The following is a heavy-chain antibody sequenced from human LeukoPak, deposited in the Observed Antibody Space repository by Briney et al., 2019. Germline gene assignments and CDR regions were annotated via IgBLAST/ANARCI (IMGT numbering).Heavy chain of an antibody. D-gene: IGHD3-9*01. V-gene: IGHV3-30*18. CDR1: GFTFSSYG. Sequence: GGSLRLSCAASGFTFSSYGMHWVRQAPGKGLEWVAVISYDGSNKYYADSVKGRFTISRDNSKNTRYLQMNSLRAEDTAVYYCANGRRRYFAWLLYWTPHVMDVWGQGTTVTVSS. CDR2: ISYDGSNK. J-gene: IGHJ6*02. CDR3: ANGRRRYFAWLLYWTPHVMDV.